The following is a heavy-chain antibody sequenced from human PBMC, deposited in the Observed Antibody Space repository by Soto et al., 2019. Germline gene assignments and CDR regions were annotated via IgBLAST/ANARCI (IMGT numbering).Heavy chain of an antibody. CDR2: IYYSGTTT. Sequence: PSETLSLTCTVSGGSIIHYYWTWIRQPPGKGLEWMGYIYYSGTTTNYNPSLKSRVTLSVDTSKNQFSLKLSSVTAADTAVYYCARLGGSYAVPHFDYWGQGTTVTVSS. J-gene: IGHJ4*02. CDR3: ARLGGSYAVPHFDY. D-gene: IGHD1-26*01. CDR1: GGSIIHYY. V-gene: IGHV4-59*08.